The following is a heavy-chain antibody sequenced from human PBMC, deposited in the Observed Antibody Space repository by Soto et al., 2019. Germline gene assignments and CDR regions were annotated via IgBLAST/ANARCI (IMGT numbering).Heavy chain of an antibody. CDR2: IYYSGST. CDR1: GGSISSGGYY. J-gene: IGHJ3*02. CDR3: ARSSGDHDAFDI. D-gene: IGHD2-15*01. V-gene: IGHV4-31*03. Sequence: TLSLTCTVSGGSISSGGYYWSWIRQHPGKGLEWIGYIYYSGSTYYNPSLKSRVTISVDTSKNQFSLKLSSVTAADTAVYYCARSSGDHDAFDIWGQGTMVTVS.